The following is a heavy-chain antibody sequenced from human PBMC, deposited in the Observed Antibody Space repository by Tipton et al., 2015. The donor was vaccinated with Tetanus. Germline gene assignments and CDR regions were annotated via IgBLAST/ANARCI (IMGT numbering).Heavy chain of an antibody. CDR2: IYPGDSDT. CDR3: ARLSTPYCSSTSCYTGSWPPNIYYYGMDV. CDR1: GYSFTSYW. V-gene: IGHV5-51*01. D-gene: IGHD2-2*02. J-gene: IGHJ6*02. Sequence: QLVQSGAEVKKPGESLKISCKGSGYSFTSYWIGWVRQMPGKGLEWMGIIYPGDSDTRYSPSFQGQVTISADKSISTAYLQWSSLKASDTAMYYCARLSTPYCSSTSCYTGSWPPNIYYYGMDVWGQGTTVTVSS.